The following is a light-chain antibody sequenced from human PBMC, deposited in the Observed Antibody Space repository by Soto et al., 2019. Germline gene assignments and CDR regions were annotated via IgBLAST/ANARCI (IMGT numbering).Light chain of an antibody. CDR2: DTT. CDR1: QDLTNF. J-gene: IGKJ2*01. V-gene: IGKV1-33*01. Sequence: DIQMTQSPTSLAASVGDRVTISCQASQDLTNFLYWYQQKPGEAPKLLIYDTTTLEEGVPSRFSGGGSGTDFTFTINGLEPEDAAIYSCQQYVSLPYTFGQGTKLEIK. CDR3: QQYVSLPYT.